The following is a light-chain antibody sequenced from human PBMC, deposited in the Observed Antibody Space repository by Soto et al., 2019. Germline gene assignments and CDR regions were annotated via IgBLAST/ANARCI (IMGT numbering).Light chain of an antibody. J-gene: IGLJ2*01. V-gene: IGLV1-40*01. Sequence: QSVLTQPPSVSGAPGQRVTISCTGSSSNIGAGYDVHWYQQLPGTAPKLLIYGNSNRPSGVPDRFSGSKSGTSASLAVTGLQAEDEADYYCQSYDNSLSGSNVVFGGGTQLTVL. CDR3: QSYDNSLSGSNVV. CDR2: GNS. CDR1: SSNIGAGYD.